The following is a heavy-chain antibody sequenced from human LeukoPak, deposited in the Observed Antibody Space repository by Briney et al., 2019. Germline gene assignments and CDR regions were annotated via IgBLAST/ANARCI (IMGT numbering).Heavy chain of an antibody. D-gene: IGHD5-18*01. CDR2: ISDSGGST. CDR3: AKVGNGFGYYFDY. J-gene: IGHJ4*02. Sequence: GGSLRLSCAASGFTFSNYAMSWVRQAPGKGLEWVSSISDSGGSTFYADSVKGRFTISRDNSKDTLYLQMNSLRAEDTAVYYCAKVGNGFGYYFDYWGQGTLVTVSS. V-gene: IGHV3-23*01. CDR1: GFTFSNYA.